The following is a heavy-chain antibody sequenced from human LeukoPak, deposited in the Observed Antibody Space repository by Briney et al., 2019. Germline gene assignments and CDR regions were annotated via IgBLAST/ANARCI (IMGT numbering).Heavy chain of an antibody. Sequence: GGSLRLSCAASGFIFSNYAMSWVRQAPGKGLEWVSAIGGRDGGTYYADSVRGRFTVSRDDPKNTLYLQMNTLRVEDTAVYYCAKPEDRYSSGWYGPDYWGQGTLVTVSS. CDR1: GFIFSNYA. J-gene: IGHJ4*02. CDR2: IGGRDGGT. D-gene: IGHD6-19*01. CDR3: AKPEDRYSSGWYGPDY. V-gene: IGHV3-23*01.